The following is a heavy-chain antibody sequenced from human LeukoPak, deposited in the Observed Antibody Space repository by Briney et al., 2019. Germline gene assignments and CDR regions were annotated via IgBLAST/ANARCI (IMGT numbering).Heavy chain of an antibody. J-gene: IGHJ4*02. Sequence: GGSLRLSCAASGFTFSTYWMHWVRQAPGKGLEWVSRINSDGRSTSYADSVKGRFSISRDNAKNTLYLQMNSLRAEDTAVYYCARDADTGYSYGSGFDYWGQGTLVTVSS. V-gene: IGHV3-74*01. CDR3: ARDADTGYSYGSGFDY. CDR1: GFTFSTYW. CDR2: INSDGRST. D-gene: IGHD5-18*01.